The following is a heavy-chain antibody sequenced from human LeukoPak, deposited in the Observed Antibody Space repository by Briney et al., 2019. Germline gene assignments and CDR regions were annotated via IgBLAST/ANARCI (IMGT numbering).Heavy chain of an antibody. CDR3: AKEEDILGIPTVDF. J-gene: IGHJ4*02. Sequence: GASVKVSCKASGYAFTAYYMHWVRRAPRQGLEWMGWINPNSGGKNYAEKFHGRVTMTRDTSISTVYMELSSLTSDDTAVYYCAKEEDILGIPTVDFWGQGTLVTVSS. V-gene: IGHV1-2*02. CDR1: GYAFTAYY. CDR2: INPNSGGK. D-gene: IGHD5-12*01.